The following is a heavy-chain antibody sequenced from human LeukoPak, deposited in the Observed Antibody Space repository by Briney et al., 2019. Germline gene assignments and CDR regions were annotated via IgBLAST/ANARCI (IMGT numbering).Heavy chain of an antibody. J-gene: IGHJ5*02. CDR2: IYTSGST. V-gene: IGHV4-4*09. CDR1: GGSISSYY. Sequence: PSETLSLTCTVSGGSISSYYWSWIRQPPGKGLEWIGYIYTSGSTNYNPSLKSRVTISVDTSKNQFSLKLSSVTAADTAVYYCAGKSGIAAAGPNWFDPWGQGTLVTVSS. D-gene: IGHD6-13*01. CDR3: AGKSGIAAAGPNWFDP.